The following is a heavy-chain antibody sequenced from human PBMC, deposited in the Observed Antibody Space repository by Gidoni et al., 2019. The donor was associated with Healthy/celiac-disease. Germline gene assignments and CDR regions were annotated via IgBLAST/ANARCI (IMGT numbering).Heavy chain of an antibody. J-gene: IGHJ4*02. CDR1: GFTFSSYA. CDR2: ISSSGGSK. Sequence: EVQLLESGGGLVPPGGSLRLSCAASGFTFSSYAMSWVRQAAGKGLEWVAAISSSGGSKDYADSVKDRLTISRDNTNNTLYLQMNSMRAEDTAVDYCAKAPWTHIVVVVAATYYFDYWGQGTLVTVSS. D-gene: IGHD2-15*01. V-gene: IGHV3-23*01. CDR3: AKAPWTHIVVVVAATYYFDY.